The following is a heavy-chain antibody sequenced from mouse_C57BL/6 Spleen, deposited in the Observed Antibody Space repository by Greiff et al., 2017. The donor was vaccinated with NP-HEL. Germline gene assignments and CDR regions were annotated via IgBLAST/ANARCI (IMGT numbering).Heavy chain of an antibody. CDR1: GYTFTSYW. CDR3: APGFAY. V-gene: IGHV1-64*01. Sequence: VKLQQPGAELVKPGASVKLSCKASGYTFTSYWMHWVKQRPGQGLEWIGMIHPNSGSTNYNEKFKSKATLTVDKSSSTAYMQLSSLTSEDSAVYYCAPGFAYWGQGTLVTVSA. CDR2: IHPNSGST. J-gene: IGHJ3*01.